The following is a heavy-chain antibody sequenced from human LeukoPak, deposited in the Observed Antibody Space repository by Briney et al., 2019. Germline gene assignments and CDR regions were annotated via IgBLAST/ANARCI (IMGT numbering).Heavy chain of an antibody. CDR1: GFSVSSNY. V-gene: IGHV3-23*01. Sequence: GGSLRLSCAASGFSVSSNYMNWVRQAPGKGLEWVSTISGSGGTTYSADSVKGRFTISRDNSKNTLYLQMNNLRVEDTAVYYCAKEKTSSFTWFDPWGQGTLVTVSS. CDR2: ISGSGGTT. CDR3: AKEKTSSFTWFDP. D-gene: IGHD6-6*01. J-gene: IGHJ5*02.